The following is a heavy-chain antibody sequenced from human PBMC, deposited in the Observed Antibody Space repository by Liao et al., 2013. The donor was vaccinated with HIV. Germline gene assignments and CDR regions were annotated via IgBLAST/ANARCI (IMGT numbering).Heavy chain of an antibody. J-gene: IGHJ3*02. V-gene: IGHV4-61*02. CDR1: GGSISSGSYY. Sequence: QVQLQESGPGLVKPSQTLSLTCTVSGGSISSGSYYWSWIRQPAGKGLEWIGRIYTSGSTNYNPSLKSRVTISVDTSKNQFSLKLSSVTAADTAVYYCARDLTISRAFDIWGQGTMVTVSS. CDR3: ARDLTISRAFDI. CDR2: IYTSGST. D-gene: IGHD3-3*01.